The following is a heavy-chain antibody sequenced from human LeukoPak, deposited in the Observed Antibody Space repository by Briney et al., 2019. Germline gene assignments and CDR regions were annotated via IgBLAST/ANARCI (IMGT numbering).Heavy chain of an antibody. CDR1: GFTLSSYW. D-gene: IGHD6-19*01. J-gene: IGHJ4*02. Sequence: GGSLRLSCAASGFTLSSYWLSWVRQAPGKGLEGVANIKQDGSEKYYVDSVKGRFTISRDNAKNSLYLQMNSLRAEDTAVYYCARGYNGWLVAFVDYWGQGTLVTVSS. V-gene: IGHV3-7*01. CDR3: ARGYNGWLVAFVDY. CDR2: IKQDGSEK.